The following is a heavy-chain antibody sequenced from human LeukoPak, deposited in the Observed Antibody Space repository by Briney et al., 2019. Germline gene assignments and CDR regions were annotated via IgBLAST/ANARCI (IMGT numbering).Heavy chain of an antibody. V-gene: IGHV4-59*01. CDR1: GDSISSSY. Sequence: PSETLSLTCTVSGDSISSSYWSWIRHSPGKGLEWIGYIRYTGDTNYNPSFRRRVTISLDTSKNQFFLNLNSVTTADTAIYYCAKVPPQRCPGDTCYPILEYWGQGTLVTVSS. J-gene: IGHJ4*02. D-gene: IGHD2-15*01. CDR2: IRYTGDT. CDR3: AKVPPQRCPGDTCYPILEY.